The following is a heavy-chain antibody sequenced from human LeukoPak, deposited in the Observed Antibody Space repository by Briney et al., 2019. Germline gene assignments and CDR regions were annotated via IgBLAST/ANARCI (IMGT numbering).Heavy chain of an antibody. D-gene: IGHD2-2*01. CDR3: ASTALGYCTTSSCPDY. Sequence: SETLSLTCAVSGYFISSGYYWGCIRLPPGKGLEWIGGGSHSGSTFYTPSLKSRVTIAVDPSRNQFSLKLSSLTAADTAVYYCASTALGYCTTSSCPDYWGPGTLVTVSS. J-gene: IGHJ4*02. CDR1: GYFISSGYY. V-gene: IGHV4-38-2*01. CDR2: GSHSGST.